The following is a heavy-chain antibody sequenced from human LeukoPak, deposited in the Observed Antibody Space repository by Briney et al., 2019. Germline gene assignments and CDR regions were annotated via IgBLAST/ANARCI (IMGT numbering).Heavy chain of an antibody. J-gene: IGHJ4*02. CDR1: GFSVSSNY. D-gene: IGHD3-22*01. CDR3: AKRSSTSSGYFDF. CDR2: VTGSGAST. Sequence: GGSLRLSCAASGFSVSSNYMRWVRQAPGKGLEWVSAVTGSGASTNYADSVKGRFTISRDNSKNTIYLQMNSLRAEDTALYYCAKRSSTSSGYFDFWGRGTLVTVSS. V-gene: IGHV3-23*01.